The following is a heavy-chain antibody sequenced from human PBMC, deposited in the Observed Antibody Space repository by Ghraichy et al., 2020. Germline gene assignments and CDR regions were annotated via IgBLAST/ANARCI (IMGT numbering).Heavy chain of an antibody. CDR3: ARYAIGTMLEN. CDR2: ILHGGST. J-gene: IGHJ4*02. D-gene: IGHD1-1*01. Sequence: WIGNILHGGSTFYNPSLRGRVTISVDTSKNQFSLKLSSVTAADSAMYYCARYAIGTMLENWGQGTLVTVS. V-gene: IGHV4-39*01.